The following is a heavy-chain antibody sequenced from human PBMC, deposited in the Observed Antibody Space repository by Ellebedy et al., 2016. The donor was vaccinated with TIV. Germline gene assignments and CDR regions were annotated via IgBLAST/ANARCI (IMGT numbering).Heavy chain of an antibody. J-gene: IGHJ4*02. Sequence: GGSLRLSCAASGFTFSSYGMHWVRQAPGKGLEWVAVISYDGSNKYYADSVKGRFTISRDNSKNTLYLQMNSLRAEDTAVYYCARDPPRYNFQRTDYWGQGTLVTVSS. CDR3: ARDPPRYNFQRTDY. CDR1: GFTFSSYG. V-gene: IGHV3-30*03. CDR2: ISYDGSNK. D-gene: IGHD5-24*01.